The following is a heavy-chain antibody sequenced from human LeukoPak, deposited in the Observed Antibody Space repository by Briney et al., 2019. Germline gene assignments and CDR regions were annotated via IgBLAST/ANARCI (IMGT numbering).Heavy chain of an antibody. D-gene: IGHD2-15*01. CDR1: GGSFSGYY. Sequence: KPSETLSLTCAVYGGSFSGYYWSWIRQPPGKGLEWIGEINHSGSTNYNPSLKSRVTISVDTSKNQFSLKLSSVTAADTAVYYCARGGLGYCSGGSCSYYYYYGMDVWGQGTTVTVSS. J-gene: IGHJ6*02. V-gene: IGHV4-34*01. CDR2: INHSGST. CDR3: ARGGLGYCSGGSCSYYYYYGMDV.